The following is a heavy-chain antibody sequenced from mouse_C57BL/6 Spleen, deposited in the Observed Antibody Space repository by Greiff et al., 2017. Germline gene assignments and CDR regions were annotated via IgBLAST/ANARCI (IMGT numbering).Heavy chain of an antibody. J-gene: IGHJ3*01. CDR3: ARYDYDRAWFAY. CDR1: GFTFTDYY. CDR2: IRNKANGYTT. V-gene: IGHV7-3*01. Sequence: EVKLEESGGGLVQPGGSLSLSCAASGFTFTDYYMSWVRQPPGKALEWLGFIRNKANGYTTEYSASVKGRFTISRDNSQSILYLQMNALRAEDSATYYCARYDYDRAWFAYWGQGTLVTVSA. D-gene: IGHD2-4*01.